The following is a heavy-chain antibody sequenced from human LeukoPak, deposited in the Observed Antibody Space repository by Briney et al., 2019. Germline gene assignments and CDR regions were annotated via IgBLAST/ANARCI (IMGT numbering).Heavy chain of an antibody. CDR1: GFSFSTCS. J-gene: IGHJ4*02. D-gene: IGHD5-12*01. CDR2: ISSSGTTI. Sequence: GGSLRLSCAASGFSFSTCSMTWVRQAPGKGLEWVSYISSSGTTIYYADSVKGRFTISRDNAKNSLYLHMNSLRDEDTAVYYCGRDRYSTYWGEGTLVTVSS. CDR3: GRDRYSTY. V-gene: IGHV3-48*02.